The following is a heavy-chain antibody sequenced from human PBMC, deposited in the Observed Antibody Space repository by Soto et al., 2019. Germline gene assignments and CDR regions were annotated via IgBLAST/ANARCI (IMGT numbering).Heavy chain of an antibody. CDR2: INHSGST. J-gene: IGHJ3*02. V-gene: IGHV4-4*02. CDR3: ARHQAYGGHGDAFDI. CDR1: GGSISSSNW. Sequence: SETLSLTCAVSGGSISSSNWWSWVRQPPGTGLEWIGEINHSGSTNYNPSLKSRVTISVDTSKNQFSLKLTSATAADTAVYYCARHQAYGGHGDAFDIWGQGTMVTVS. D-gene: IGHD4-17*01.